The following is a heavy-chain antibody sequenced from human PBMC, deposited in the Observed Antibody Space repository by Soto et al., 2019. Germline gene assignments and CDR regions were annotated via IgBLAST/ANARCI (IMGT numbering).Heavy chain of an antibody. J-gene: IGHJ2*01. D-gene: IGHD1-26*01. CDR3: ARKMLGATTRQNYGYCDL. CDR2: ISGGGDAA. V-gene: IGHV3-23*01. Sequence: EVQVLESGGGLVQPGGSLRLSCAGSGFTFINYAMNWVRQAPGKGLEWVSSISGGGDAAFFPDSVRGRFTISRDNSKNTVNLQMNSLGVEDTAVYYCARKMLGATTRQNYGYCDLGGRCTLVPVSS. CDR1: GFTFINYA.